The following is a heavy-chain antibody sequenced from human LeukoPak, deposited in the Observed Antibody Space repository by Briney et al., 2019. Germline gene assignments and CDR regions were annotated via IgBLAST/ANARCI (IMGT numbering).Heavy chain of an antibody. V-gene: IGHV4-39*07. J-gene: IGHJ5*02. CDR3: ARAYDDFWSGYYTWFDP. CDR1: GGSISRSNYY. CDR2: IYYSGST. D-gene: IGHD3-3*01. Sequence: SETLSLTCTVSGGSISRSNYYWGWIRQPPGKGLEWIGSIYYSGSTYYNPSLKSRVTISGDTSKNQFSLKLSSVTAADTAVYYCARAYDDFWSGYYTWFDPWGQGTLVTVSS.